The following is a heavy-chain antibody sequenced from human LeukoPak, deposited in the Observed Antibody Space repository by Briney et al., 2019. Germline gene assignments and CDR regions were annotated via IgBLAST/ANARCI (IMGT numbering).Heavy chain of an antibody. Sequence: PSETLSLTCAVSGGSISSSSWWSWVRQPPGKGLEWIGEIYHSGSTNYNPSLKSRVTISVDKSKNQFSLKLSSVTAADTAVYYCARNDYGVRGWFDPWGQGTLVTVSS. CDR2: IYHSGST. V-gene: IGHV4-4*02. J-gene: IGHJ5*02. CDR3: ARNDYGVRGWFDP. D-gene: IGHD4-17*01. CDR1: GGSISSSSW.